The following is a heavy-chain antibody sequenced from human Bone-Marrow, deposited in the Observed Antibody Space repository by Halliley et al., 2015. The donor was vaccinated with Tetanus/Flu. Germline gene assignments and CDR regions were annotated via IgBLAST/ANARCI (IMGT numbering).Heavy chain of an antibody. CDR1: GGSLSPYY. CDR3: ARARDTAARPRWFDP. V-gene: IGHV4-59*13. CDR2: IYYNGIT. Sequence: TLSLTCTVSGGSLSPYYWSWIRQSPGKGLQYIGYIYYNGITNYNPSLSSRVTISVDTSKNQFSLRLTSLTPTDTALYYCARARDTAARPRWFDPWGQGILVTVSP. D-gene: IGHD6-6*01. J-gene: IGHJ5*02.